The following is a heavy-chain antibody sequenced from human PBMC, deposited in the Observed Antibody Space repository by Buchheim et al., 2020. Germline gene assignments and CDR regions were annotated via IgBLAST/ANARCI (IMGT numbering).Heavy chain of an antibody. Sequence: QVQLVESGGGVVQPGRSLRLSCAASGFTFSSYGMHWVRQAPGKGLEWVAVIWYDGTNKYYADSVKGRFTISRDNSKNTVDLQMNSLRAEDTAVYYCARDTTLFTYYYSMDVWGQGTT. CDR3: ARDTTLFTYYYSMDV. CDR2: IWYDGTNK. V-gene: IGHV3-33*01. J-gene: IGHJ6*02. D-gene: IGHD1-1*01. CDR1: GFTFSSYG.